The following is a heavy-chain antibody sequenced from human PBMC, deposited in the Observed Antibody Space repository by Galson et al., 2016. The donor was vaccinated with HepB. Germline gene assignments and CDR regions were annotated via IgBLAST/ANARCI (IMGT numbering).Heavy chain of an antibody. CDR2: ISVYRTI. Sequence: SLRLSCAASGFTFSSYSMNWVRQAPGKGLEWVSYISVYRTIYYAGSVKGRFTISRDNAENSVSLQMNTLRADDTAVYYCARSVEGHLDYWGQGILVTVSS. D-gene: IGHD1-1*01. CDR1: GFTFSSYS. CDR3: ARSVEGHLDY. J-gene: IGHJ4*02. V-gene: IGHV3-48*04.